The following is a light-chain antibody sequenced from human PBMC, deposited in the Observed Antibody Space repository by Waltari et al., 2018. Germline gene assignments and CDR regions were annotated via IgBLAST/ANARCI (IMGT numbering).Light chain of an antibody. CDR3: CSYAGRGTYV. CDR2: EVF. V-gene: IGLV2-23*02. CDR1: DVGSYDL. J-gene: IGLJ1*01. Sequence: DVGSYDLVSWYQQHPGEAPKLLICEVFKRPPDTSSRFSGAKSGSTASLTISGLQPEDEADYYCCSYAGRGTYVFGSGTKVTVL.